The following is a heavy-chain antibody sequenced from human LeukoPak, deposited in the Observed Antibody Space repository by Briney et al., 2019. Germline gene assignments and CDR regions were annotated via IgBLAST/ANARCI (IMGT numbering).Heavy chain of an antibody. J-gene: IGHJ4*02. Sequence: PSETLSLTCTVSGGSISSGSYYWGWIRQPPGKGLEWIGSIYYSGSTYYNPSLKSRVTISVDTSKNQFSLKLSSVTAADTAVYYCASLRRDGYSYFDYWGQGTLVTVSS. CDR3: ASLRRDGYSYFDY. V-gene: IGHV4-39*01. CDR2: IYYSGST. CDR1: GGSISSGSYY. D-gene: IGHD5-24*01.